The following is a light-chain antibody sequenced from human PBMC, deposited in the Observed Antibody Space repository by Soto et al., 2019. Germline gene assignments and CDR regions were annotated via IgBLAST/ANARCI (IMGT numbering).Light chain of an antibody. CDR3: SSYTSSTPVL. CDR1: SSAVDDYNS. J-gene: IGLJ2*01. V-gene: IGLV2-14*03. Sequence: QSVLTQPASVSGSPGQSITISCTGTSSAVDDYNSVSWYQHHPGKVPKLLIYDVSNRPSGVSNRFSGSKSGNTASLTISGLQSEDEADYYCSSYTSSTPVLFGGGTKVTVL. CDR2: DVS.